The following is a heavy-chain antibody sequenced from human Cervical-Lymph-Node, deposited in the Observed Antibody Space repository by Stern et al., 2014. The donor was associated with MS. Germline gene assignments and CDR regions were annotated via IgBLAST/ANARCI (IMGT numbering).Heavy chain of an antibody. J-gene: IGHJ4*02. CDR2: VSTYNGGT. D-gene: IGHD3-22*01. CDR3: ARDRWGSHDIGGTYYRF. Sequence: QVQLGQSGAEVKKPGASVKVSCETSGYTFTSYGISWIRQVPGQGLEWMGWVSTYNGGTNFSQKFQGRVTMTTDSSTNSVYMELRSLRSDDTAVYFCARDRWGSHDIGGTYYRFWGQGTPITVSS. CDR1: GYTFTSYG. V-gene: IGHV1-18*01.